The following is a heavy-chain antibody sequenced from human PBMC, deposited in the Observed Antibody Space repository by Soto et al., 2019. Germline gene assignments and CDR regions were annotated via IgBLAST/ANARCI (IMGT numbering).Heavy chain of an antibody. V-gene: IGHV4-34*01. J-gene: IGHJ6*03. D-gene: IGHD6-13*01. CDR1: GGSFSGYY. Sequence: SETLSLTCAVYGGSFSGYYWSWIRQPPGKGLEWIGEINHSGSTNYNPSLKSRVTISVDTSKNQFSLKLSSVTAADTAVYYCARGPHVNRHSSWYYYNPPLSYYYYYMDVWGKGTTVTVSS. CDR3: ARGPHVNRHSSWYYYNPPLSYYYYYMDV. CDR2: INHSGST.